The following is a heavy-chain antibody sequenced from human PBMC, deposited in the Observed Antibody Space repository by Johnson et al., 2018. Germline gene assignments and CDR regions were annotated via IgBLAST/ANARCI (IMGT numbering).Heavy chain of an antibody. CDR1: GFTFGNFA. CDR3: AKDATTLAGFLEQGDAFDV. Sequence: EVQLLETGGDLVHPGGSLRLSCAASGFTFGNFAMSWVRQAPGKGLEWVSSIHGVGGGTYYADSVKGRFTISRDNSKNTLSVQMNSLRADDTAVYYCAKDATTLAGFLEQGDAFDVWGQGTMVTVSS. V-gene: IGHV3-23*01. J-gene: IGHJ3*01. CDR2: IHGVGGGT. D-gene: IGHD3-3*01.